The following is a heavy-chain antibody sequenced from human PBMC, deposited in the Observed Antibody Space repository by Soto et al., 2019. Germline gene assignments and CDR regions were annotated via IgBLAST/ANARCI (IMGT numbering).Heavy chain of an antibody. CDR1: GFTFSSYG. J-gene: IGHJ4*02. Sequence: QSGGSLRLSCAASGFTFSSYGMHWVRQAPGKGLEWVAVISYDGSNKYYADSVKGRFTISRDNSKSTLYLQMNSLRAEDTAVYYCAKDLQYYYGSGSPPPFDYWGQGTLVTVSS. V-gene: IGHV3-30*18. CDR3: AKDLQYYYGSGSPPPFDY. CDR2: ISYDGSNK. D-gene: IGHD3-10*01.